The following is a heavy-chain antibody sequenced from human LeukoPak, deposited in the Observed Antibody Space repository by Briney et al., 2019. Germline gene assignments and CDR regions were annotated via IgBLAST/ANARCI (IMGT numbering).Heavy chain of an antibody. Sequence: GGSLRLSCAASGFTVSSNYMTWVRQAPGKGLEWVSIIYSGGSTFYADSVKGRFTISRDNSKNTLYLQMNSLRAEDTAVYYCARGYCSGHSCCEFDYWGQGTLVTVSS. J-gene: IGHJ4*02. CDR1: GFTVSSNY. CDR3: ARGYCSGHSCCEFDY. V-gene: IGHV3-66*02. D-gene: IGHD2-15*01. CDR2: IYSGGST.